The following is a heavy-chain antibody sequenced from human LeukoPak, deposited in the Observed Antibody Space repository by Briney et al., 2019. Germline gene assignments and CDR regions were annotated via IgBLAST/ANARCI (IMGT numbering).Heavy chain of an antibody. CDR3: ASDCSSTSCYTVYYFDY. V-gene: IGHV3-21*01. J-gene: IGHJ4*02. CDR2: ISSSSSYI. Sequence: GGSLRLSCAASGFTFSSYSMNWVRQAPGKGLEWVSSISSSSSYIYYADSVKGRFTISRDNAKNSLYLQMNSLRAEDTAVYYCASDCSSTSCYTVYYFDYWGQGTLVTVSS. D-gene: IGHD2-2*02. CDR1: GFTFSSYS.